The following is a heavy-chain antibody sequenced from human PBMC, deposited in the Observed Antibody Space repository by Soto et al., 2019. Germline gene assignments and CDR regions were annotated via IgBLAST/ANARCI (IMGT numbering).Heavy chain of an antibody. J-gene: IGHJ5*02. CDR3: TGGDDTQTNRFDP. CDR1: GLTFSSYN. Sequence: GGSMRLSCAASGLTFSSYNMNWVSQATGKGLVWVSRINSDGSRTNYADSVKGRFTISRDSAKNTLYLQMNSLRAEDTAVYYCTGGDDTQTNRFDPWGQGTLVTVSS. CDR2: INSDGSRT. V-gene: IGHV3-74*01.